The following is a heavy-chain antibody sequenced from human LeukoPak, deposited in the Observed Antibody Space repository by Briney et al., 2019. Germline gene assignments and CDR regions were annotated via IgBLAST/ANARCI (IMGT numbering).Heavy chain of an antibody. CDR1: GFTFSSYS. D-gene: IGHD2-15*01. CDR2: ISSSSSII. V-gene: IGHV3-48*04. J-gene: IGHJ4*02. CDR3: ATSARTYIGSSLDY. Sequence: GGSLRLSCVASGFTFSSYSMNWVRQTPGKGLEWISYISSSSSIIYYADSVKGRFTISRDNAKNTLYLQMNSLRAEDTALYYCATSARTYIGSSLDYWGQGTLVTVSS.